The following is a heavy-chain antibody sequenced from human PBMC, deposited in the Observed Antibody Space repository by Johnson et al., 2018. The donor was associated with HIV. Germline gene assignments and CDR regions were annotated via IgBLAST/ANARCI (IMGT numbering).Heavy chain of an antibody. V-gene: IGHV3-30*04. CDR3: ALSGGAAAYDAFDI. D-gene: IGHD6-13*01. CDR1: GFTFNSYA. Sequence: VQLVESGGGVVQPGRSLRLSCAASGFTFNSYAMHWVRQAPCKGLEWVAVISYDGSNKYYADSVKGRFTISRDNSKNTLYLQMNSLRPEDTAVYYCALSGGAAAYDAFDIWGQGTMVTVSS. J-gene: IGHJ3*02. CDR2: ISYDGSNK.